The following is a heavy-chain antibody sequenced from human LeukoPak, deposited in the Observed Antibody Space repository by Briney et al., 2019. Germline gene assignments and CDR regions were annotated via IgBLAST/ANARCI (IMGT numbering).Heavy chain of an antibody. Sequence: GGSLRLSCAASGFTFSSYSMNWVRQAPGKGLEWVSYISSSSSTIYYADSVKGRSTIPRDNAKNSLYLQMNSLRAEDTAVYYCASVAAVAAYNWFDPWGQGTLVTVSS. D-gene: IGHD6-19*01. CDR2: ISSSSSTI. CDR1: GFTFSSYS. J-gene: IGHJ5*02. V-gene: IGHV3-48*04. CDR3: ASVAAVAAYNWFDP.